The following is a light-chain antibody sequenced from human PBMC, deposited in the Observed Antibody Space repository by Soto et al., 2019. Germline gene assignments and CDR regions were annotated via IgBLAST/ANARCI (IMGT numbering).Light chain of an antibody. CDR2: SNN. CDR3: AAWDDRLNGPV. J-gene: IGLJ1*01. V-gene: IGLV1-44*01. Sequence: QSVLTQPPSASGTPGQRVTISCSGSSSNIGSNTVNWYQQLPGTAPKLLIYSNNLRPSGVPDRFSGSKSGTSASLAISGLQSEDEADYYCAAWDDRLNGPVFGTGTKVTVL. CDR1: SSNIGSNT.